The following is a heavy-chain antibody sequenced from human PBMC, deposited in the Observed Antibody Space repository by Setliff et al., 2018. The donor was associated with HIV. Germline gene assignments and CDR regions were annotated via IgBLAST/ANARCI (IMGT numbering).Heavy chain of an antibody. Sequence: ASVKVSCKASGYTFIGYNMHWVRQAPGQGLEWMGWINPNSGGTNYAQKFQGRVIMTRDTSISIAYMELSRLRSDDTAVYYCARALDSSADIEGYFDFWGQGMLVTVSS. J-gene: IGHJ4*02. D-gene: IGHD2-15*01. CDR3: ARALDSSADIEGYFDF. V-gene: IGHV1-2*02. CDR2: INPNSGGT. CDR1: GYTFIGYN.